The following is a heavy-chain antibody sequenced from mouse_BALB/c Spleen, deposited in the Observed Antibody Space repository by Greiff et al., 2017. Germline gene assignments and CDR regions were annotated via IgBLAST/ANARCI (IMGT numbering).Heavy chain of an antibody. CDR2: IRLKSNNYAT. CDR1: GFTFSNYW. Sequence: DVQLQESGGGLVQPGGSMKLSCVASGFTFSNYWMNWVRQSPEKGLEWVAEIRLKSNNYATHYAESVKGRFTISRDDSKSSVYPQMNNLRAEDTGIYYCTRDGYYGAMDYWGQGTSVTVSS. D-gene: IGHD2-3*01. CDR3: TRDGYYGAMDY. J-gene: IGHJ4*01. V-gene: IGHV6-6*02.